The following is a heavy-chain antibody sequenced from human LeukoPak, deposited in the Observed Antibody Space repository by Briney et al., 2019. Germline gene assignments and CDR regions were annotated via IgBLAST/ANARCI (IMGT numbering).Heavy chain of an antibody. V-gene: IGHV1-69*04. CDR3: AKSWRYCSGCSCYFDY. D-gene: IGHD2-15*01. CDR1: GGTFSSYA. CDR2: IIPILGIA. J-gene: IGHJ4*02. Sequence: ASVKVSCKASGGTFSSYAISWVRQAPGQGLEWMGRIIPILGIANYAQKFQGRVTITADKSTSTAYMELSSLRSEDTAVYYCAKSWRYCSGCSCYFDYWGQGTLVTVSS.